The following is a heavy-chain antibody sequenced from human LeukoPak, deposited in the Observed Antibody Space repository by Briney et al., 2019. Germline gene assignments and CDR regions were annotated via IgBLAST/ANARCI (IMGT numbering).Heavy chain of an antibody. CDR1: GGSISSSNW. J-gene: IGHJ4*02. Sequence: SETLSLTCAVSGGSISSSNWWSWVRQPPGKGLEWIGEIYHSGSTNYNPSLKSRVTISVDKSKNQFSLKLSSVTAADTGVYYCARKDIAVAGTGFDYWGQGTLVTVSP. V-gene: IGHV4-4*02. D-gene: IGHD6-19*01. CDR3: ARKDIAVAGTGFDY. CDR2: IYHSGST.